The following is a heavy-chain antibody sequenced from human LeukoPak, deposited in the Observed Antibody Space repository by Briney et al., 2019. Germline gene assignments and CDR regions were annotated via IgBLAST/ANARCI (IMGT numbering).Heavy chain of an antibody. D-gene: IGHD3-10*01. Sequence: GGSLRLSCAASGFTFSSYSMNWVRQAPGKGLEWVSSISSSSSYIYYADSVKGRFTISRDNAKNSLYLQMNSLRAEDTAVYYCARGNLPGREIDYWGQGTLVTVSS. J-gene: IGHJ4*02. V-gene: IGHV3-21*01. CDR2: ISSSSSYI. CDR3: ARGNLPGREIDY. CDR1: GFTFSSYS.